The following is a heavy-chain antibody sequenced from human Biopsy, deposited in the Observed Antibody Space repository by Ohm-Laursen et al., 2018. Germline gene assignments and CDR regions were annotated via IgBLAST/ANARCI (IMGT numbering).Heavy chain of an antibody. CDR2: IIPIFGTA. CDR1: GGTFTNYA. Sequence: VSSVKASCKASGGTFTNYAISWVRQAPGQGLEWMGGIIPIFGTANYAQKFQGRVTITADESTSTAYMELSSLRSDDTAVYYCARDALGGGSYRFFYWGQGSLVTVSS. CDR3: ARDALGGGSYRFFY. J-gene: IGHJ4*02. V-gene: IGHV1-69*01. D-gene: IGHD1-26*01.